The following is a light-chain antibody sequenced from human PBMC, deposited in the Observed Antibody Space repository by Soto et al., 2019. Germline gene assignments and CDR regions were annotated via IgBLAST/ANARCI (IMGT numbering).Light chain of an antibody. CDR2: DTY. Sequence: QAVVTQEPSLTVSPGGTVTLTCASRSGPVTTGHHAYWFQQKPGQAPRILIFDTYNRHSWTPARFSGSLLGGQAALTLSGAQPEDEAEYYCLLTFRGPWVFGGGTKGTVL. CDR3: LLTFRGPWV. V-gene: IGLV7-46*01. J-gene: IGLJ3*02. CDR1: SGPVTTGHH.